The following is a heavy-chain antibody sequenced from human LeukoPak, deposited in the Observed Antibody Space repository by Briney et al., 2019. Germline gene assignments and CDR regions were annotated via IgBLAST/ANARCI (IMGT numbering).Heavy chain of an antibody. V-gene: IGHV1-18*01. CDR2: ISAYNGNT. Sequence: ASVKVSRKASGYTFTSYGISWVRQAPGQGLEWMGWISAYNGNTNYAQKLQGRVTMTTDTSTSTAYMELRSLRSDDTAVYYCARDRWITFGGVIVTGYYFDYWGQGTLVTVSS. CDR3: ARDRWITFGGVIVTGYYFDY. CDR1: GYTFTSYG. J-gene: IGHJ4*02. D-gene: IGHD3-16*02.